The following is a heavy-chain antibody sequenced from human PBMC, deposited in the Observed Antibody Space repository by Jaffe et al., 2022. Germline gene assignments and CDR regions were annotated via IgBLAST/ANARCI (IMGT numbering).Heavy chain of an antibody. CDR3: ARDHRGSGSWYFDL. CDR2: TRNKANSYTT. V-gene: IGHV3-72*01. D-gene: IGHD3-10*01. J-gene: IGHJ2*01. Sequence: EVQLVESGGGLVQPGGSLRLSCAASGFTFSDHYMDWVRQAPGKGLEWVGRTRNKANSYTTEYAASVKGRFTISRDDSKNSLYLQMNSLKTEDTAVYYCARDHRGSGSWYFDLWGRGTLVTVSS. CDR1: GFTFSDHY.